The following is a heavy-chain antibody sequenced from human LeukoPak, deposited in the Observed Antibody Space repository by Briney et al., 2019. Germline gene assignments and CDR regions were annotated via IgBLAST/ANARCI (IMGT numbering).Heavy chain of an antibody. D-gene: IGHD4-23*01. J-gene: IGHJ4*02. CDR3: ARRYPRPSGGNSGPFDY. V-gene: IGHV4-59*08. CDR1: GGSISSYY. CDR2: IYYSGST. Sequence: SETLSLTCTVSGGSISSYYWSWIRQPPGKGLEWIGYIYYSGSTNYNPSLKSRDTISVDTSKNQFSLKLSSVTAADTAVYYCARRYPRPSGGNSGPFDYWGQGTLVTVSS.